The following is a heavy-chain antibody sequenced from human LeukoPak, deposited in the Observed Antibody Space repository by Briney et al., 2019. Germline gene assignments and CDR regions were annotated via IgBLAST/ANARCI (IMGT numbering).Heavy chain of an antibody. D-gene: IGHD4-17*01. CDR1: GVSFDDYY. Sequence: SKTLSLTCAVSGVSFDDYYWAWVRQTPGKGLEWIGEINHSGYTNDSPSPKSRVTLSIDTSRKQFSLNLRSVTVADAGIYYCTRMTTGHDYWGQGTLVTVSS. J-gene: IGHJ4*02. V-gene: IGHV4-34*01. CDR2: INHSGYT. CDR3: TRMTTGHDY.